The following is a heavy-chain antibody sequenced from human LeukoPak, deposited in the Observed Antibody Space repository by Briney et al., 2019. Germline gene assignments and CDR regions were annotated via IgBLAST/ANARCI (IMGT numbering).Heavy chain of an antibody. J-gene: IGHJ6*03. CDR1: GFTFSRYS. Sequence: PGGSLRLSCAASGFTFSRYSMNWVRQAPGKGLEWVSSISSSSSYIYYADSVKGRFTISRDNAKNSLYLQMNSLRAEDTAVYYCARDSSWNYRLLYYYYMDVWGKGTTVTVSS. V-gene: IGHV3-21*01. CDR2: ISSSSSYI. D-gene: IGHD1-7*01. CDR3: ARDSSWNYRLLYYYYMDV.